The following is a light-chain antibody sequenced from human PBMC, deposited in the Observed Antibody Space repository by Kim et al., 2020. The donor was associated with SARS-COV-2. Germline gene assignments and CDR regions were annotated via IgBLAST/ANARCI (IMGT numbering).Light chain of an antibody. CDR3: VLYLGGGWV. V-gene: IGLV7-43*01. J-gene: IGLJ3*02. CDR1: TGAVTSGSY. Sequence: QAVVTQEPSLTVSPGGTVTLTCSSSTGAVTSGSYPNWFQQKPGQPPRALIYNTNNKRPWTPARFSGSLLGGNAALTLSGVQPEDEAEYYCVLYLGGGWVFGGGTQLIVL. CDR2: NTN.